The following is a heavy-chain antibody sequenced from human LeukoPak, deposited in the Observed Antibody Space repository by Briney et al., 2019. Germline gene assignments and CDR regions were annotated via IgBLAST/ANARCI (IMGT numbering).Heavy chain of an antibody. CDR2: ISGSGGST. Sequence: GGSLRLSCTASGFTFGDYAMSWVRQAPGKGLEWVSAISGSGGSTYYADSVKGRFTISRDNSKNTLYLQMNSLRAEDTAVYYCASFGFRTWDAFDIWGQGTMVTVSS. D-gene: IGHD3-10*01. J-gene: IGHJ3*02. V-gene: IGHV3-23*01. CDR1: GFTFGDYA. CDR3: ASFGFRTWDAFDI.